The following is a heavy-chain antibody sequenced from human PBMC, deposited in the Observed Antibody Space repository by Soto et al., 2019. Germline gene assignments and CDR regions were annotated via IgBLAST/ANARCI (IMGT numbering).Heavy chain of an antibody. CDR1: GGSISSCGYY. Sequence: SETLSLTCTVSGGSISSCGYYWSWIRQHPGKGLEWIGYIYYSGSTYYNPSLKSRVTISVDTSKNQFSLKLSSVTAADTAVYYCARVANNGLRGPNWFDPWGQGTLVTVSS. D-gene: IGHD4-17*01. CDR2: IYYSGST. J-gene: IGHJ5*02. CDR3: ARVANNGLRGPNWFDP. V-gene: IGHV4-31*03.